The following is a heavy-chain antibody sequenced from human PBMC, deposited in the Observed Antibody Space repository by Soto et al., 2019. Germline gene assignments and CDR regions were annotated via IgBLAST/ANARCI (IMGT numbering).Heavy chain of an antibody. V-gene: IGHV1-69*13. Sequence: SVKVSCKASVGTFSSHALSWVRQAPGQGLEWMGGIITIFGTANYAQKFQGRVTITADESTSTAYMELSSLRSEDTAVYYCARTPTQLWSNGYFDYWGQGTLVTVSS. CDR1: VGTFSSHA. CDR3: ARTPTQLWSNGYFDY. D-gene: IGHD5-18*01. CDR2: IITIFGTA. J-gene: IGHJ4*02.